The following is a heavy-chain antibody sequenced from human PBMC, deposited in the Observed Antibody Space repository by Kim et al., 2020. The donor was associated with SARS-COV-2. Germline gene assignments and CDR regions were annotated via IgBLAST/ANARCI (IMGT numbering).Heavy chain of an antibody. Sequence: PPPQRRATISVATSKNQFSLKLSSVTAADTAVYYCARHPVVGSGRANFDYWGQGTLVTVSS. V-gene: IGHV4-39*01. J-gene: IGHJ4*02. D-gene: IGHD3-10*01. CDR3: ARHPVVGSGRANFDY.